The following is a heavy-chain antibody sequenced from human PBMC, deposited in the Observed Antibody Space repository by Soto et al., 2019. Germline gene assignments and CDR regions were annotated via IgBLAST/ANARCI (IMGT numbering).Heavy chain of an antibody. CDR1: GDSVSSDSAA. Sequence: PSQTLSLTCVISGDSVSSDSAALNLIMQSPSRGLEWLGRTYYRSKWYNDYAVSVKSRITINPDTSKNQFSLQLNSVTPEDTAVYYCARDRDSSGWYYSYYYGMDVWGQGTTVTVSS. D-gene: IGHD6-19*01. CDR2: TYYRSKWYN. CDR3: ARDRDSSGWYYSYYYGMDV. V-gene: IGHV6-1*01. J-gene: IGHJ6*02.